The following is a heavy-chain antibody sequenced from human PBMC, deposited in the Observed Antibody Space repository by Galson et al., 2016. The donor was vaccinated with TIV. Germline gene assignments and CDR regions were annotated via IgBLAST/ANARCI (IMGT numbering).Heavy chain of an antibody. V-gene: IGHV4-31*03. D-gene: IGHD4-17*01. CDR1: GVSISSGFSY. Sequence: TLSLTCSVSGVSISSGFSYWNWVRQSPGQGLEWIGYIHFTGRTYYNPSFQSRVSISVDTSKGQVSLNLRSVTAADTAVYCCARETYGDYDNYDAFDFWGRGTMVTVSS. J-gene: IGHJ3*01. CDR3: ARETYGDYDNYDAFDF. CDR2: IHFTGRT.